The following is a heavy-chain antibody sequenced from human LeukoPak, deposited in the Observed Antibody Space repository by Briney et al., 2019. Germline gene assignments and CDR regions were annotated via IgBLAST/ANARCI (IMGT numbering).Heavy chain of an antibody. J-gene: IGHJ4*02. CDR3: ARDLEGGSYYPDY. D-gene: IGHD3-10*01. Sequence: GRSLRLSCAASGFTFSSYGMHWVRQAPGKGLEWVAVIWYDGSNKYYADSVKGRFTISRDNSKNTLYLQMNSLGAEDTAVYYCARDLEGGSYYPDYWGQGTLVTVSS. CDR1: GFTFSSYG. CDR2: IWYDGSNK. V-gene: IGHV3-33*01.